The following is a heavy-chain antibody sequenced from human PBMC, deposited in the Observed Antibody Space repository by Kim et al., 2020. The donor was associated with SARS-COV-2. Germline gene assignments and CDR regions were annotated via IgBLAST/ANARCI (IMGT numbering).Heavy chain of an antibody. CDR3: ARDFEDFDY. J-gene: IGHJ4*02. CDR2: ISYDRSNK. Sequence: GGSLRLSCTASGFTFSSYAMHWVRQAPGKGLEWVAVISYDRSNKYYADSVKGRFTISRDNSKNTLYLQMNSLRAEDTAVYYCARDFEDFDYWGQGTLVTVSS. V-gene: IGHV3-30*04. CDR1: GFTFSSYA.